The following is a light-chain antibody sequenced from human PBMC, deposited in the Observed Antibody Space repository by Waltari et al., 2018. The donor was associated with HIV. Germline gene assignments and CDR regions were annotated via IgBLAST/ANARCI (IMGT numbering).Light chain of an antibody. CDR2: RED. V-gene: IGLV1-47*01. CDR1: NSHLGTNS. CDR3: AVWDDSLRGGV. J-gene: IGLJ3*02. Sequence: QSVATQPPSASGTPGQRLVIYCSGSNSHLGTNSVNWYQQVPGAAPKILIYREDQRISGVHDPCSCSKSATPPALAIREVRSEDEADYYCAVWDDSLRGGVFGGGTKLTVL.